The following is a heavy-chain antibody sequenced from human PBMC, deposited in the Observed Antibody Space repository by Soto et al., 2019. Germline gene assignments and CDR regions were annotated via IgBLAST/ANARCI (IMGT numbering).Heavy chain of an antibody. Sequence: EAQLVESGGGLVQPGRSLRLSCAASGFTFDDFAMHWVRQAPGKGLEWVSGINCSGGSSGYSDSVKGRFTISRDNAKNSLSLKMNSLRVEDTALFYCVKANDQQLVEGGPFDIGGQGTMFTASS. J-gene: IGHJ3*02. V-gene: IGHV3-9*01. CDR2: INCSGGSS. CDR1: GFTFDDFA. D-gene: IGHD6-13*01. CDR3: VKANDQQLVEGGPFDI.